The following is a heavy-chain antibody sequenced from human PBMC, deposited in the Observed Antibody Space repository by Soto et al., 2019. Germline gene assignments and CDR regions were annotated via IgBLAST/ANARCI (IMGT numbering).Heavy chain of an antibody. V-gene: IGHV5-51*01. CDR3: ARLNYDSSGYPYYLDY. CDR1: GYSFTSDW. J-gene: IGHJ4*02. Sequence: GYSLKISFKGSGYSFTSDWIGLLLHMPVKGLEWMGIIYPGDSDTRYSPSFQGQVTISADKSISTAYLQWSSLKASDTAMYYCARLNYDSSGYPYYLDYWGQGTLVTVSS. CDR2: IYPGDSDT. D-gene: IGHD3-22*01.